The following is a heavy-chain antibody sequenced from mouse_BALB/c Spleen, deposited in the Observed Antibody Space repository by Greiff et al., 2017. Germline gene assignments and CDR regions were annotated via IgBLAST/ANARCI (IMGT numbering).Heavy chain of an antibody. D-gene: IGHD1-1*01. Sequence: EVKLQESGAELVRSGASVKLSCTASGFNIKDYYMHWVKQRPEQGLEWIGWIDPENGDTEYAPKFQGKATMTADTSSNTAYLQLSSLTSEDTAVYYCHYYGSSYGWFAYWGQGTLVTVSA. CDR1: GFNIKDYY. CDR3: HYYGSSYGWFAY. J-gene: IGHJ3*01. V-gene: IGHV14-4*02. CDR2: IDPENGDT.